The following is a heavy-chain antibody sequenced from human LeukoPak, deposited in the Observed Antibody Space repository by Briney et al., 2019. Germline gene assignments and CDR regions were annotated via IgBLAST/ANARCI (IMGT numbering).Heavy chain of an antibody. J-gene: IGHJ3*02. Sequence: GGSLRLSCAASGFTFRNYGMNWVRQAPGKGLEWVTIIWYDGSYKYYADSVKGRFIISRDNSKNTLYLQMNSLRAEDTAVYYCARAGQWLDDAFDIWGQGTMVTVSS. CDR2: IWYDGSYK. CDR3: ARAGQWLDDAFDI. V-gene: IGHV3-33*01. CDR1: GFTFRNYG. D-gene: IGHD6-19*01.